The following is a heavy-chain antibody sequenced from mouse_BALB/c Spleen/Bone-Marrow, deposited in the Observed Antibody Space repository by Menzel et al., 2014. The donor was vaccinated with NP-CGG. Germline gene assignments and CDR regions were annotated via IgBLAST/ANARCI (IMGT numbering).Heavy chain of an antibody. CDR2: IDPSDSYT. J-gene: IGHJ3*01. Sequence: QVQLQQSGAELVKPGASVKMSCKASGYTFTSYWMHWVKQRPGQGLEWIGVIDPSDSYTSYNQKFKGKATLTVDTSSSTAYMQLSSLTSEDSAVYYCTIYYRSLAYWGQGTLVTVSA. D-gene: IGHD2-14*01. CDR1: GYTFTSYW. CDR3: TIYYRSLAY. V-gene: IGHV1S127*01.